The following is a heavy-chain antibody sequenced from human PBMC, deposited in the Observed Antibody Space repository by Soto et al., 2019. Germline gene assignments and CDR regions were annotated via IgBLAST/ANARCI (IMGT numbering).Heavy chain of an antibody. CDR3: ARVWYYYDRSGYSAYYFDS. Sequence: ASVKVSCNASGYSFATYGITWVRQAPGQAFEWLGWINPYNGNTNYAQNLHGRVTVTPDTSTGTAYMELRSLSADDTAVYYCARVWYYYDRSGYSAYYFDSWGQGTLVTVSS. J-gene: IGHJ4*02. V-gene: IGHV1-18*04. CDR1: GYSFATYG. D-gene: IGHD3-22*01. CDR2: INPYNGNT.